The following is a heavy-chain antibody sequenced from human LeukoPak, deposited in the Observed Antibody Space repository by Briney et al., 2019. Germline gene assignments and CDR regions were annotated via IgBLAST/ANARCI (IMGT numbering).Heavy chain of an antibody. J-gene: IGHJ4*02. CDR1: GYTLTGYY. Sequence: ASVKVSCKASGYTLTGYYIHWVRQAPGDRLEWMGWINPNSGGTNYAQNFQGRVTMTRDTSISTAYMELSRLRSDDTAVYYCARAFSSSWYGPGDCWGQGSLVTVSS. D-gene: IGHD6-13*01. V-gene: IGHV1-2*02. CDR2: INPNSGGT. CDR3: ARAFSSSWYGPGDC.